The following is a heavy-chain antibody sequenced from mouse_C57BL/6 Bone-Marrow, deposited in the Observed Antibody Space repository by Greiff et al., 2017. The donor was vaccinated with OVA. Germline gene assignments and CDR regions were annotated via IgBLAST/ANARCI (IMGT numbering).Heavy chain of an antibody. Sequence: EVKVVESGGGLVQPGGSMKLSCVASGFTFSNYWMNWVRQSPEKGLEWVAQIRLKSDNYATHYAASVKGRFTISRDDSKSSVYLQMNNLRAEDTGIYYCTAYYGSSHWYFDVWGTGTTVTVSS. J-gene: IGHJ1*03. CDR3: TAYYGSSHWYFDV. D-gene: IGHD1-1*01. V-gene: IGHV6-3*01. CDR2: IRLKSDNYAT. CDR1: GFTFSNYW.